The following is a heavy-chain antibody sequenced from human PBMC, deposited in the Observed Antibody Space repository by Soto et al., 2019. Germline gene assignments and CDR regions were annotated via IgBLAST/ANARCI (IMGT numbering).Heavy chain of an antibody. CDR2: ISYDGSNK. J-gene: IGHJ4*02. Sequence: GGSLRLSCAASGFTFSSYGMHWVRQAPGKGLDWVAVISYDGSNKYYADSVKGRFTISRDNSKNTLYLQMNSLRAEDTAVYYCANAAAGYYFDYWGQGTLVTVSS. D-gene: IGHD6-13*01. CDR3: ANAAAGYYFDY. V-gene: IGHV3-30*18. CDR1: GFTFSSYG.